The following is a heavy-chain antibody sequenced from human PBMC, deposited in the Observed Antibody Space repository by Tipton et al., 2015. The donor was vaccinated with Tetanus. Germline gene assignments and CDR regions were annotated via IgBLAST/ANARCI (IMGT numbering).Heavy chain of an antibody. V-gene: IGHV4-31*01. CDR1: GDSIDGGFKN. CDR2: IDYRGNT. CDR3: ASDPALIGIFDY. J-gene: IGHJ4*02. D-gene: IGHD2-21*01. Sequence: LRLSCTVSGDSIDGGFKNWGWIRQQPGKGLEWIGYIDYRGNTYYNPALRRPVTFSFDTYENQFSLKLTSVTAADPAVYYCASDPALIGIFDYRFQGTLVTVSS.